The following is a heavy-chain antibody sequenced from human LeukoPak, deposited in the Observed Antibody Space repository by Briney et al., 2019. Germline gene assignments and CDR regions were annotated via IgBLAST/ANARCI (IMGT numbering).Heavy chain of an antibody. D-gene: IGHD3-22*01. CDR3: ARGITMISEFDY. Sequence: SETLSLTCTVSGGSISSYYWSWIRQPAGKGLEWIGRVYTSGSTNYNPSLKSRVTMSVDTSKNQFSLKLSSVTAADTAVYYCARGITMISEFDYWGQGTLVTVSS. J-gene: IGHJ4*02. CDR2: VYTSGST. V-gene: IGHV4-4*07. CDR1: GGSISSYY.